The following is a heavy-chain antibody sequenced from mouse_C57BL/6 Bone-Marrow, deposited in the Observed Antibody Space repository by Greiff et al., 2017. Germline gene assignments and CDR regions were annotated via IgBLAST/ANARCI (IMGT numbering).Heavy chain of an antibody. V-gene: IGHV5-15*01. CDR2: ISNLAYSI. CDR1: GFTFSDYG. Sequence: EVKLVESGGGLVQPGGSLKLSCAASGFTFSDYGMAWVRQAPRKGPEWVAFISNLAYSIYYADPVTGRFPISRQNAKNPLYLEMSSLRAEATGMFYCARTDYYAMEYWGKGTSVTGAS. CDR3: ARTDYYAMEY. J-gene: IGHJ4*01.